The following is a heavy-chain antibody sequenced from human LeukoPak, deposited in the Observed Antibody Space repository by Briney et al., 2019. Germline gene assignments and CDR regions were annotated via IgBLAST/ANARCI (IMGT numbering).Heavy chain of an antibody. CDR3: ARHRGSGSPYFDY. D-gene: IGHD3-10*01. CDR1: GDSIINYY. CDR2: IYYSGST. V-gene: IGHV4-59*08. J-gene: IGHJ4*02. Sequence: SETLSLTCTVSGDSIINYYWSWIRQSPGKGLEWIGYIYYSGSTKYNPSLKSRVTISVDTSKNQFSLKLSSVTAADTAVYYCARHRGSGSPYFDYWGQGTLVAVSS.